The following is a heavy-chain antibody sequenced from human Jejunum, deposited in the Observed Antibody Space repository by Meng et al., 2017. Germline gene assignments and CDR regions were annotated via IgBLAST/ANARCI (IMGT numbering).Heavy chain of an antibody. CDR3: ARHEVDFDN. J-gene: IGHJ4*02. V-gene: IGHV4-34*02. CDR2: FTRGGTT. Sequence: VPLQQWGAGLVKPSEPLSLTWAFYGGAISGYFGSRIRQAPGEGLEWVGEFTRGGTTNYNPSLKSRVAISADTSKNQFSLTLSSVSAADTAVYYCARHEVDFDNWGQGTLVTVSS. CDR1: GGAISGYF. D-gene: IGHD1-26*01.